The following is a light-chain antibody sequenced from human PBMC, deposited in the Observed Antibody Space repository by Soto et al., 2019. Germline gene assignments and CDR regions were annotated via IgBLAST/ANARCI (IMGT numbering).Light chain of an antibody. CDR1: SSDVGGYNY. Sequence: QSALTQPASVSGSPGQSITISCTGTSSDVGGYNYVSWYQQHPGKAPKLMIYDVSNRPSGVSNRLSGSKSGNTASLTISGLQAEDEADYYCSSYTSSSTLVFGTGKQVTVL. CDR3: SSYTSSSTLV. V-gene: IGLV2-14*01. CDR2: DVS. J-gene: IGLJ1*01.